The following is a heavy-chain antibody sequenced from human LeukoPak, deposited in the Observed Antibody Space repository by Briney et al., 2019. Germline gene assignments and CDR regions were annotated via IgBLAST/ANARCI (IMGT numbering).Heavy chain of an antibody. Sequence: PGGSLRLSCAASGFAFSRYWMHWIRQAPGKGLVWVSAIYTDGTTKRYADSVKGRFTISRDNAKNTLYLRMNSLSVEDTAVYYCASLVVTDDWAFDIWGQGTMVTVSS. CDR1: GFAFSRYW. V-gene: IGHV3-74*01. CDR3: ASLVVTDDWAFDI. CDR2: IYTDGTTK. J-gene: IGHJ3*02. D-gene: IGHD2-21*02.